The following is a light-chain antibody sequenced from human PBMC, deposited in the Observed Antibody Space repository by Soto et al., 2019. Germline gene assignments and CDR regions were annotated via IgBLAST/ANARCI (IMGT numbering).Light chain of an antibody. CDR1: RSVPNDY. V-gene: IGKV3-20*01. CDR2: GAS. CDR3: QQYCSSVT. J-gene: IGKJ5*01. Sequence: IVFTPCPGHRSLSPGERASLSCRASRSVPNDYVSWYQQKPGQAPRLLIYGASNRATGIPDRFSGSGSGTDFTLTISRLEPEDFAVYYCQQYCSSVTFGQGTRLEIK.